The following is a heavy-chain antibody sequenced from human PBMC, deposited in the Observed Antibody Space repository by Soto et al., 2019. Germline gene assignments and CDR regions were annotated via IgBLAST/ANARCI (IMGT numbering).Heavy chain of an antibody. Sequence: EVQLLESGGGLVQPGGSLRLSCAASGFIFSSYTMGWVRQAPGKGLEWVSAISGSGGSIYYADSVKGRFTISRDNSKNTLYLQMNSLRAEDTVVYYCAKDPRFSGTYLSWGQGTIVTVSS. D-gene: IGHD1-26*01. J-gene: IGHJ5*02. CDR1: GFIFSSYT. CDR2: ISGSGGSI. V-gene: IGHV3-23*01. CDR3: AKDPRFSGTYLS.